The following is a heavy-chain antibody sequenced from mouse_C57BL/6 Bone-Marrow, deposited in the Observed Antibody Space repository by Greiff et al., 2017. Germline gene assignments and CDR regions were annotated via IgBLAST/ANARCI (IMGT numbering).Heavy chain of an antibody. D-gene: IGHD2-3*01. CDR2: ISSGSSTI. CDR1: GLTFSDYG. CDR3: ARTDGYY. J-gene: IGHJ2*01. Sequence: EVKLVESGGGLVKPGGSLKLSCAASGLTFSDYGMHWVRQAPEKGLEWVAYISSGSSTIYYADTVKGRFTISRDNAKNTLFLQMTSLRSEDTAMYYCARTDGYYGGQGTTLTVSS. V-gene: IGHV5-17*01.